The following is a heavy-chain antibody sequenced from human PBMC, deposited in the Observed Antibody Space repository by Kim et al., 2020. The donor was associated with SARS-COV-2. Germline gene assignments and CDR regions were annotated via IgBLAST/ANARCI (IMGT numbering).Heavy chain of an antibody. CDR3: ARGGVGGLRGAIDY. Sequence: GGSLRLSCAASGFTFSDYEMSWVRQAPGKGLEWVSYISSSATMKFNADSVKGRFTLSRDNTQNSLYLQMNSLRAEDTAVYYCARGGVGGLRGAIDYGGQGTLVTVSA. CDR2: ISSSATMK. CDR1: GFTFSDYE. V-gene: IGHV3-48*03. D-gene: IGHD1-26*01. J-gene: IGHJ4*02.